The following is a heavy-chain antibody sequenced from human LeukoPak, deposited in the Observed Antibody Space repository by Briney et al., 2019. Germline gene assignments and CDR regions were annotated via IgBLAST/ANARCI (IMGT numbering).Heavy chain of an antibody. CDR2: ISDGGGST. Sequence: GGSLRLSCAASGFTFSSYAMSWVRQAPGKGLEWVSTISDGGGSTFYADSVKGRFTISRDNSKNTLYLQMNSLRAEDTAVYYCARADSSSWPGEAFDAWGQGTMVTVSS. V-gene: IGHV3-23*01. D-gene: IGHD6-13*01. J-gene: IGHJ3*01. CDR3: ARADSSSWPGEAFDA. CDR1: GFTFSSYA.